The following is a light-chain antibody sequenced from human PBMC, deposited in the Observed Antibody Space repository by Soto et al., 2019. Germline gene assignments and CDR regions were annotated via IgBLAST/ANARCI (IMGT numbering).Light chain of an antibody. J-gene: IGKJ1*01. Sequence: DIVMTQSPDSLAVSLGERATINCKSSQSVLYSSNNKNYLAWYQQKPGQPPKLLIYWASTRESGVPDRFSGSGSGTDFTFTCSSLQAEDVSVYYCQQYYSTPPTFGQGTKVEIK. CDR2: WAS. V-gene: IGKV4-1*01. CDR3: QQYYSTPPT. CDR1: QSVLYSSNNKNY.